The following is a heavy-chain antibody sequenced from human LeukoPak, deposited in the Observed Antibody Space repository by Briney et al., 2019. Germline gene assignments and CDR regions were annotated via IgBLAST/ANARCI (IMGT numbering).Heavy chain of an antibody. Sequence: ASVKVSCKASGGTFSSYAISWVRQAPGQGLEWMGRIMPILGIANYAQKFQGRVTITADKSTSTAYMELSSLRSEDTAVYYCARDRDIVATITGFNWFDPWGQGTLVTVSS. CDR2: IMPILGIA. D-gene: IGHD5-12*01. CDR1: GGTFSSYA. V-gene: IGHV1-69*04. J-gene: IGHJ5*02. CDR3: ARDRDIVATITGFNWFDP.